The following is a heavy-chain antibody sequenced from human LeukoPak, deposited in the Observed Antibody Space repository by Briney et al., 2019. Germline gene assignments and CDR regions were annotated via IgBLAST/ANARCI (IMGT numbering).Heavy chain of an antibody. J-gene: IGHJ4*02. CDR3: ARDEGSAYPFDY. CDR2: IYYSGST. CDR1: GGSISSSSYY. Sequence: ASETLSLTCTVSGGSISSSSYYWGWIRQPPGKGLEWIGSIYYSGSTYYDPSLKSRVTISVDTSKNQFSLNLNSVTAADTAVYFCARDEGSAYPFDYWGQGTLVTVSS. D-gene: IGHD3-22*01. V-gene: IGHV4-39*07.